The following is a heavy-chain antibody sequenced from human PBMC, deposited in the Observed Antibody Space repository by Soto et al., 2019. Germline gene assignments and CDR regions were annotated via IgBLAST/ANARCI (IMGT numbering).Heavy chain of an antibody. J-gene: IGHJ4*02. D-gene: IGHD2-15*01. Sequence: QVQLQESGPGLVKPSQTLSLTCTVSGGSISSGDYYWSWIRQPPGKGLEWIGYIYYSGSTYYNPSLKSRVTISVDTSKNQSSLKLSSVTAADTAVYYCARDRCSGGSCFTDYFDYWGQGTLVTVSS. V-gene: IGHV4-30-4*01. CDR1: GGSISSGDYY. CDR3: ARDRCSGGSCFTDYFDY. CDR2: IYYSGST.